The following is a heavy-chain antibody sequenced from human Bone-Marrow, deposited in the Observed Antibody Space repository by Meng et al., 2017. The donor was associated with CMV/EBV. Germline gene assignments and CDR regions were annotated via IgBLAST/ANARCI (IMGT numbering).Heavy chain of an antibody. J-gene: IGHJ6*02. CDR2: ISSSSSYI. Sequence: GESLKISCAASGFTFSSYSMNWVRQAPGKGLEWVSSISSSSSYIYYADSVKGRFTISRDNSKNTLYLQMNSLRPEDTAVYYCARDQGVETTVTNARYGMDVWGQGTTVTVSS. CDR1: GFTFSSYS. V-gene: IGHV3-21*01. CDR3: ARDQGVETTVTNARYGMDV. D-gene: IGHD4-11*01.